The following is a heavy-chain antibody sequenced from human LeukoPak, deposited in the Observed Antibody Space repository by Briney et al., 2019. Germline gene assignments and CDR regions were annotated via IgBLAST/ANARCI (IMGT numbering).Heavy chain of an antibody. D-gene: IGHD6-19*01. CDR2: IWYDGSNK. V-gene: IGHV3-33*01. CDR3: VRGALSSGWYLDY. CDR1: GFTFSSYG. J-gene: IGHJ4*02. Sequence: GGSLRLSCAASGFTFSSYGMHWVRQAPGKGLEWVAVIWYDGSNKYYADSVKGRFTISRDNSKNTLYLQMNSLRAEDTAVYYCVRGALSSGWYLDYWGQGTLVTVSS.